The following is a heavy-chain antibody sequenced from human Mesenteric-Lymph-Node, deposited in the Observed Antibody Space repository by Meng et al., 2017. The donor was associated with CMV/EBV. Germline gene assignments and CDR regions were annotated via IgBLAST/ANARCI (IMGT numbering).Heavy chain of an antibody. CDR2: ISNSGSTI. CDR1: GFTFSSYA. D-gene: IGHD2-2*01. V-gene: IGHV3-48*03. Sequence: GGSLRLSCAASGFTFSSYAMHWIRLAPGKGLEWVSYISNSGSTIYYADSVKGRFTISRDNAQNSLFLQMNSLRGEDTAVYYCARGRERYCSSTSCYDYYYGMDVWGQGTTVTVSS. J-gene: IGHJ6*02. CDR3: ARGRERYCSSTSCYDYYYGMDV.